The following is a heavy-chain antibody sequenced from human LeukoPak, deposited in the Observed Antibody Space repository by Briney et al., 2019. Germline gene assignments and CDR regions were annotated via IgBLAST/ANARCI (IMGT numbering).Heavy chain of an antibody. J-gene: IGHJ4*02. D-gene: IGHD6-19*01. CDR2: ISTGGTTT. CDR1: GFTLSHHW. CDR3: ARVASSADDY. Sequence: GGALRLPCAASGFTLSHHWKVRVRQPPANGLVWASGISTGGTTTIYPHSVKRRFTVSRDDAKNTLYLQMNSLRAKDAAVYDCARVASSADDYWGQGTLVTVSS. V-gene: IGHV3-74*01.